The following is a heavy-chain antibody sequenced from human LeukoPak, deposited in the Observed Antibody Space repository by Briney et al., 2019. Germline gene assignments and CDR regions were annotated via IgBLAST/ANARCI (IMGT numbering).Heavy chain of an antibody. CDR2: ISAYNGNT. J-gene: IGHJ4*02. CDR1: GYTFTSYG. D-gene: IGHD3-10*01. CDR3: ARVGRVGSGSYYMGGNFDY. Sequence: ASVKVSCKASGYTFTSYGISWVRQAPGQGLEWMGWISAYNGNTNYAQKLQGRVTMTTDTSTSTAYIELRSLRSDDTAVYYCARVGRVGSGSYYMGGNFDYWGQGTLGTVSS. V-gene: IGHV1-18*01.